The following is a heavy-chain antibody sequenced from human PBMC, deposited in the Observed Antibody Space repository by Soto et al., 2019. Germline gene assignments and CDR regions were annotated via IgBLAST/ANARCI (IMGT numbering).Heavy chain of an antibody. CDR1: GFTFSSYA. CDR3: ARDLLTGSLGFNP. CDR2: ISYDGSNK. V-gene: IGHV3-30-3*01. D-gene: IGHD3-9*01. J-gene: IGHJ5*02. Sequence: GGSLRLSCAASGFTFSSYAMHWVRQAPGKGLEWVAVISYDGSNKYYADSVKGRFTISRDNSKNTLYLQMNSLRAEDTAVYYCARDLLTGSLGFNPWGQGTLVTVSS.